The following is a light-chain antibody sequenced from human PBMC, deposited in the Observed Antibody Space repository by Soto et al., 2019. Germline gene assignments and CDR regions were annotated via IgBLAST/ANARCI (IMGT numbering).Light chain of an antibody. CDR2: DAS. V-gene: IGKV3-11*01. CDR3: QQRSNWPFT. CDR1: QSVSSY. Sequence: EIVLTQSPVTLSLSPGERASLSCRASQSVSSYLGWYQQKPGQAPRLLIYDASNRATGIPARFSGSGSGTDYTLTISSLEPEDFAVYDCQQRSNWPFTFGGGTKVEIK. J-gene: IGKJ4*01.